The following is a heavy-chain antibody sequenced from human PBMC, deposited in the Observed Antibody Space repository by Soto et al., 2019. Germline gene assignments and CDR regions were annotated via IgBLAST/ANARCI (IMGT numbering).Heavy chain of an antibody. V-gene: IGHV1-69*13. CDR2: ISPIFGTA. CDR1: GGTFSSYA. CDR3: ATGGEGNWNDVYYCGMDL. Sequence: SVKVSCKASGGTFSSYAISWVRQAPGQVLEGMGGISPIFGTANYAQKFQGRVTITADESTSTAYMELSSLRSEDTAVYYCATGGEGNWNDVYYCGMDLWGKGTKVTVSS. D-gene: IGHD1-1*01. J-gene: IGHJ6*04.